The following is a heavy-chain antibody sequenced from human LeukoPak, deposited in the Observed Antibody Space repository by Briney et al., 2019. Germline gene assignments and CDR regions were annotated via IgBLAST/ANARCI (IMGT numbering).Heavy chain of an antibody. V-gene: IGHV3-33*01. D-gene: IGHD6-13*01. CDR1: GFTFSSYG. Sequence: GGSLRLSCAASGFTFSSYGMHWVRQAPATGLERVAVIWYDGSNKYYADSVKGRFTISRDNSKNTLYLQMNSLRAEDTAVYYCARDMAVYSSSWYNWFDPWGQGTLVTVSS. J-gene: IGHJ5*02. CDR3: ARDMAVYSSSWYNWFDP. CDR2: IWYDGSNK.